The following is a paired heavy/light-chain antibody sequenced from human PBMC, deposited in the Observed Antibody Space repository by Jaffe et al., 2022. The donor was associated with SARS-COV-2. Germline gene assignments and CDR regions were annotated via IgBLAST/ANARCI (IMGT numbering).Light chain of an antibody. CDR3: QQSYSSPHT. V-gene: IGKV4-1*01. CDR1: QNVLYNSNNKNY. J-gene: IGKJ2*01. CDR2: WAS. Sequence: DIVMTQSPDSLAVSLGERATINCRSSQNVLYNSNNKNYLSWYQQKPGQPPKLLIYWASTRKSGVPDRFSGSGSGTDFTLTINSLQTEDVAVYYCQQSYSSPHTFGQGTKLEI.
Heavy chain of an antibody. J-gene: IGHJ4*02. CDR2: IKSEADGGTT. CDR1: GFTFSDAW. Sequence: EVQLVESGGGLVEPGGSLRLSCAASGFTFSDAWMFWVRQAPGKGLEWAGRIKSEADGGTTAYSAAVKGRFTISRDDSQNTMYLQMNSLKTEDTAVYFCTTGIISPRWVAVAGILDHWGRGTLVTVSS. CDR3: TTGIISPRWVAVAGILDH. V-gene: IGHV3-15*05. D-gene: IGHD6-19*01.